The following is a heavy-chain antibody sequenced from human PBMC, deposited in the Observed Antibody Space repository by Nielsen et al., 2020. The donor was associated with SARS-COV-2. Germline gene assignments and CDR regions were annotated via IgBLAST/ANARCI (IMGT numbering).Heavy chain of an antibody. CDR1: GGSISSYY. CDR3: ARHNPTLSSSWWVDP. J-gene: IGHJ5*02. Sequence: SETLSLTCTVSGGSISSYYWSWIRQPPGKGLEWIGYIYYSGSTNYNPSLKSRVTISVDTSKNQFSLKLSSVTAADTAVYYCARHNPTLSSSWWVDPWGQGTLVTVSS. V-gene: IGHV4-59*01. CDR2: IYYSGST. D-gene: IGHD6-13*01.